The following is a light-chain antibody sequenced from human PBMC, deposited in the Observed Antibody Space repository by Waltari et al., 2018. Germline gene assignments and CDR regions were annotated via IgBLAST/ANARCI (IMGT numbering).Light chain of an antibody. CDR1: SSDVGNYNL. Sequence: QSGLTQPASASGSPGQSITIPCPGTSSDVGNYNLVPWYQQPPGKAPKLLIYEVTKRASGTSDRFSASKSGNTASLTISGLQAQEDEADYYCCSYVGLGTYVFGTGTKVTV. V-gene: IGLV2-23*02. J-gene: IGLJ1*01. CDR3: CSYVGLGTYV. CDR2: EVT.